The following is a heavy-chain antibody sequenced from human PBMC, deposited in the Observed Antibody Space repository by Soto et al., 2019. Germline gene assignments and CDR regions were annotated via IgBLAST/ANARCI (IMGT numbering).Heavy chain of an antibody. CDR1: GGSISSGDYY. V-gene: IGHV4-30-4*01. CDR2: IYYSGST. J-gene: IGHJ4*02. Sequence: SETLSLTYTVSGGSISSGDYYWSWIRQPPGKGLEWIGHIYYSGSTYYNPSLKSRVTISVDSSKNQFSLKLSSVTAADTAVYYCAGTRGYCSGGSCPTVVDYWGQGTLVTVSS. D-gene: IGHD2-15*01. CDR3: AGTRGYCSGGSCPTVVDY.